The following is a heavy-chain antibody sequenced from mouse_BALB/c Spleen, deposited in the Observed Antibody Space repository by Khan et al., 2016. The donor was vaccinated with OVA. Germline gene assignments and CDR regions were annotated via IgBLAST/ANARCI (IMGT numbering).Heavy chain of an antibody. V-gene: IGHV3-1*02. CDR2: IRYSGST. CDR1: GYSITSGYG. CDR3: ARTARIKY. Sequence: EVQLQESGPGLVKPSQSLSLTCTVTGYSITSGYGWNWIRQFPGNKLGWTGYIRYSGSTNYNPSLKSRITITRDTSKNTFFLQLNSVTTEDTATYYCARTARIKYWGQGTTLTVSS. J-gene: IGHJ2*01. D-gene: IGHD1-2*01.